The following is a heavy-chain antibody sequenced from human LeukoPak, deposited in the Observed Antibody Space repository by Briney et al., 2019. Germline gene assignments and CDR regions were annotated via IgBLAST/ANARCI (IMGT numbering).Heavy chain of an antibody. D-gene: IGHD1-1*01. J-gene: IGHJ5*02. Sequence: GGSLRLSCAASGFTFSSYGMHWVRQAPGKGLEWVAFIRYDGSNKYYADSVKGRFTISRDNSKNTLYLQMNSLRAEDTAVYYCAKDPNRQVGYFDPWGQGTLVTVSS. V-gene: IGHV3-30*02. CDR2: IRYDGSNK. CDR1: GFTFSSYG. CDR3: AKDPNRQVGYFDP.